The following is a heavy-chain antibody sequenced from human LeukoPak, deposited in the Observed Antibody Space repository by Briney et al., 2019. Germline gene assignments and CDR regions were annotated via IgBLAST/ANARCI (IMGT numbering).Heavy chain of an antibody. V-gene: IGHV5-51*01. CDR3: ARQGTTGSEAFDI. Sequence: GGSLKISCKGSGHCFTSNWIGWVRQMPGKGLEWMGIIYPGDSDTRYSPSFQGQVTISADKSISTAYLQWSSLKASDTAMYYCARQGTTGSEAFDIWGQGTMVTVSS. CDR2: IYPGDSDT. J-gene: IGHJ3*02. CDR1: GHCFTSNW. D-gene: IGHD1-1*01.